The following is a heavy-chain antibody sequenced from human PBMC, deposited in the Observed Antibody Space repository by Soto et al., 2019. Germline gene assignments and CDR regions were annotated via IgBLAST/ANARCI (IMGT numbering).Heavy chain of an antibody. Sequence: ASVKVSCKASGYTFTGYYMHWVRQAPGQGLEWMGWINPNSGGTNYAQKFQGWVTMTRDTSISTAYMELSRLRSDDTAGYYCARERRYSYGPNCYYYGMDVWGQGTTVTVSS. CDR2: INPNSGGT. CDR3: ARERRYSYGPNCYYYGMDV. J-gene: IGHJ6*02. CDR1: GYTFTGYY. D-gene: IGHD5-18*01. V-gene: IGHV1-2*04.